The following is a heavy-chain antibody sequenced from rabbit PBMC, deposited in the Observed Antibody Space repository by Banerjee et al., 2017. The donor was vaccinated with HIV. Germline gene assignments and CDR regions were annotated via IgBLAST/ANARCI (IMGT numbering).Heavy chain of an antibody. CDR3: ARDLAGVIGWNFDL. CDR2: INSNTGNT. D-gene: IGHD4-1*01. Sequence: QSLEESGGDLVKPGASLTLTCTASGFSFSSYVMCWVRQAPGKGLEWIACINSNTGNTVYASWAKGPFTISKTSSTTVTLQMTSLTAADTATYFCARDLAGVIGWNFDLWGPGTLVTVS. V-gene: IGHV1S40*01. CDR1: GFSFSSYV. J-gene: IGHJ4*01.